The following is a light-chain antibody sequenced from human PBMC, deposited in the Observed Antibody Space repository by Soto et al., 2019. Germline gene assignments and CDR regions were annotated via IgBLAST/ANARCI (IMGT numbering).Light chain of an antibody. CDR1: SSDVGGYKY. J-gene: IGLJ3*02. CDR2: DVS. V-gene: IGLV2-11*01. Sequence: QSALTQPRSVSASPGQSVTISCSGTSSDVGGYKYVSWYQQHPGEAPKLMIYDVSKRPSGVPDRFSGSKSGSTASLTISGLQAEDEADYYCCSYAGRSTWVFGGGTKVTVL. CDR3: CSYAGRSTWV.